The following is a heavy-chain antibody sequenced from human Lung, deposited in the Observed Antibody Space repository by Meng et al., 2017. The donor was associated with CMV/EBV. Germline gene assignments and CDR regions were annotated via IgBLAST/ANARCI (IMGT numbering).Heavy chain of an antibody. D-gene: IGHD3-9*01. CDR1: GFTFSSYS. J-gene: IGHJ6*04. CDR2: ISSSSSYI. Sequence: GESXKISCAASGFTFSSYSMNWVRQAPGKGLEWVSSISSSSSYIYYADSVKGRFTISRDNAKNSLYLQMNSLRAEDTAVYYCARDLYDILTGYYKGYYGMDVWGKGTTVTGAS. V-gene: IGHV3-21*01. CDR3: ARDLYDILTGYYKGYYGMDV.